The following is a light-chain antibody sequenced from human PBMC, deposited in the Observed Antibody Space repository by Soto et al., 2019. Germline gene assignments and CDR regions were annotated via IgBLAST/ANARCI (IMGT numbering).Light chain of an antibody. V-gene: IGKV1-5*03. J-gene: IGKJ1*01. Sequence: DIQMTQSPSALSASVGDRVTITCRDSQSISSWLAWYQQKPGKAPKIXIYKASSLESGVPSRFSGSGSGTEFTLTISSLQPDDFATYYCQQYNSYSWTFGQGTKVDIK. CDR1: QSISSW. CDR3: QQYNSYSWT. CDR2: KAS.